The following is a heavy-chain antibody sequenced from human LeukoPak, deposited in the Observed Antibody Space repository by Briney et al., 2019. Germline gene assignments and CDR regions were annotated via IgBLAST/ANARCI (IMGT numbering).Heavy chain of an antibody. CDR2: FYSGGAT. D-gene: IGHD5-12*01. CDR1: GFIVSLNY. Sequence: GGSLRLSCAASGFIVSLNYMSWVRXAPGKXLEXVSXFYSGGATHYADSXKGRFTISRDISENTVYLQMNSLTAEDTAVYYCAKAVRGYAPHLYYFDYWGQGTRVTVSS. V-gene: IGHV3-53*01. CDR3: AKAVRGYAPHLYYFDY. J-gene: IGHJ4*02.